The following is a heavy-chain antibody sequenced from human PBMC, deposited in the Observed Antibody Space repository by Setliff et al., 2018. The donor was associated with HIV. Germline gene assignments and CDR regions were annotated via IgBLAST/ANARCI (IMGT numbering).Heavy chain of an antibody. Sequence: SETLSLTCTVSGGSISSYYWSWIRQPPGEGLEWIGYIFSSGSTNYNPSLTSRVTISLDTSKNQFSLRLTSVTAADTAVYYCARVSSTYWYSIVRNYYYHMDVWGKGTTVTVSS. CDR3: ARVSSTYWYSIVRNYYYHMDV. J-gene: IGHJ6*03. CDR2: IFSSGST. CDR1: GGSISSYY. V-gene: IGHV4-59*12. D-gene: IGHD3-10*01.